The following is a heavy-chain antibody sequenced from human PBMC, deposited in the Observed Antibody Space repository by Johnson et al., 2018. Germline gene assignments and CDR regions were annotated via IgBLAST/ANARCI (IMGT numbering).Heavy chain of an antibody. Sequence: QVQLVQSGGGVVQPGRSLRLSCAASGFTFSSYGMHWVRQAPGKGLEWVAVISYDGSNEYYADSVKGRFTISRDNSKNTLFLQMNSLRGEDTAVYYCAKSPMNSGSYYGYYYYMDVWGKGTTVTVSS. CDR1: GFTFSSYG. D-gene: IGHD1-26*01. CDR2: ISYDGSNE. V-gene: IGHV3-30*18. J-gene: IGHJ6*03. CDR3: AKSPMNSGSYYGYYYYMDV.